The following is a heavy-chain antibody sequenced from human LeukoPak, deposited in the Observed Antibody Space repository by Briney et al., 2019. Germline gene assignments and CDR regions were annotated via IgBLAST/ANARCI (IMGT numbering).Heavy chain of an antibody. Sequence: GGSLRLSCAAPGFTFDDYGMRWVRQAPGKGLEWVSGINWYGGRTGYADSVKGQFTISRDNAKNSLYLQMNSLRAEDTALYYCARVKREYSYGYTFDYWGQGTLVTVSS. CDR1: GFTFDDYG. CDR3: ARVKREYSYGYTFDY. V-gene: IGHV3-20*04. D-gene: IGHD5-18*01. CDR2: INWYGGRT. J-gene: IGHJ4*02.